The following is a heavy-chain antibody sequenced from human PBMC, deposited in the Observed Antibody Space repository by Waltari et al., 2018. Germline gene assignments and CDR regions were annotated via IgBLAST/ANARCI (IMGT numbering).Heavy chain of an antibody. Sequence: EVQLLDAAGGLVQPGGYLGRYCEASGFPLCTSWIHWVRQAAGKGLVWVSCINGDGSRMNYADSVKGRFTLTRDNAKSMVYLQMSSRRAEDTSLYYGVRVDNNGQEPFDYWGQGTLVTVSS. CDR3: VRVDNNGQEPFDY. V-gene: IGHV3-74*01. J-gene: IGHJ4*02. CDR1: GFPLCTSW. D-gene: IGHD1-1*01. CDR2: INGDGSRM.